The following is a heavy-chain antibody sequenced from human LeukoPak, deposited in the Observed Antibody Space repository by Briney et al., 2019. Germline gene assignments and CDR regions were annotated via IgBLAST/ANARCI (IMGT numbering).Heavy chain of an antibody. CDR3: AKGVLTYYYDSSGSPDWYFDL. Sequence: GGSLRLYCAASGFTFSSYAMRWVRQAPGKGLEWVSAISGSGGSTYYADSVKGRFTISRDNSKNTLYLQMNSLRAEDTAVYYCAKGVLTYYYDSSGSPDWYFDLWGRGTLVTVSS. D-gene: IGHD3-22*01. CDR2: ISGSGGST. CDR1: GFTFSSYA. V-gene: IGHV3-23*01. J-gene: IGHJ2*01.